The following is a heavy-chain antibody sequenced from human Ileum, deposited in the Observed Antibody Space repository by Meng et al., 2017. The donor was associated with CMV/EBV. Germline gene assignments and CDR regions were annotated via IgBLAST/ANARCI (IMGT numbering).Heavy chain of an antibody. CDR1: RYSISSDYF. Sequence: SQTRSLTCTVSRYSISSDYFWGWIRQPPGKGLEWIANIHHDGRTNYSPSLRSRVTISIDTSQNQFSLKVTSVTAADTAVYYCARERKFFAEIHWGQGALVTVSS. CDR2: IHHDGRT. D-gene: IGHD3-3*01. CDR3: ARERKFFAEIH. J-gene: IGHJ4*02. V-gene: IGHV4-38-2*02.